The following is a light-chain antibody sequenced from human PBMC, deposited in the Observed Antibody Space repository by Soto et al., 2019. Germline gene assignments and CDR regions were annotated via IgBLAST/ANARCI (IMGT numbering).Light chain of an antibody. CDR1: QSITNNY. Sequence: EIVLTQSPDTLSLSPGERATFSCRATQSITNNYVSWYQQKPGQAPRLLIYGASRRATGIPDRISGSGSGTDFTLSITXXXXEDFAVYYCHQYLDSPNTFGQGTKLEXK. CDR3: HQYLDSPNT. V-gene: IGKV3-20*01. J-gene: IGKJ2*01. CDR2: GAS.